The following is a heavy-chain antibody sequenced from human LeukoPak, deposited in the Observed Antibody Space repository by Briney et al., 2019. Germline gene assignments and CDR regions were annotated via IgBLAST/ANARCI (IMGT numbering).Heavy chain of an antibody. CDR2: INPNSGDT. CDR3: ARDRGRIAAVGLDP. CDR1: GYTFTGYY. D-gene: IGHD6-13*01. Sequence: GVSVGLSCKASGYTFTGYYMHWVRQAPGQGLERMGWINPNSGDTNYAQKFQGRVTMTRDTSISSAYMELSRLRSDDTAVYYCARDRGRIAAVGLDPWGQGTLFT. J-gene: IGHJ5*02. V-gene: IGHV1-2*02.